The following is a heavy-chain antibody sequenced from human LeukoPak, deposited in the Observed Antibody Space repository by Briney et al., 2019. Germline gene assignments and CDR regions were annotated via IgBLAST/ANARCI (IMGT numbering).Heavy chain of an antibody. CDR3: ARDKGGSGYDHLDS. CDR1: GDSVSTNSAA. V-gene: IGHV6-1*01. CDR2: TYYRSKWYN. Sequence: HSQTLSLTCAISGDSVSTNSAAWNWIRQSPSRGLEWLGRTYYRSKWYNDYAVSVKSRITINPVTSKNQFSLQLNSVTPEDTAVYYCARDKGGSGYDHLDSWGQGTLVTVSS. J-gene: IGHJ4*02. D-gene: IGHD5-12*01.